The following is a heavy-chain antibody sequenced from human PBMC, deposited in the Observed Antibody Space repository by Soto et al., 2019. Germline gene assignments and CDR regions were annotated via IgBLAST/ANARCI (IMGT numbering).Heavy chain of an antibody. CDR2: IIPIFGTA. V-gene: IGHV1-69*01. CDR3: ARVGAGYSSSWYVGGYYYYYYGMDV. Sequence: QVQLVQSGAEVKKPGSSVKVSCKASGGTFSSYAISWVRQAPGQGLEWMGGIIPIFGTANYAQKFQGRVTITADESTSTGYMELSSLRSEDKAVYYCARVGAGYSSSWYVGGYYYYYYGMDVWGQGTTVTVSS. J-gene: IGHJ6*02. D-gene: IGHD6-13*01. CDR1: GGTFSSYA.